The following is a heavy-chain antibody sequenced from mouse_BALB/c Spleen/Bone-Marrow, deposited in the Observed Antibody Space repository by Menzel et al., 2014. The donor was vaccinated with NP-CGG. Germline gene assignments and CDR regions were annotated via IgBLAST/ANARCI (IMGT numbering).Heavy chain of an antibody. CDR2: INSNGGTT. CDR1: GFTFSNYG. V-gene: IGHV5-6-3*01. Sequence: EVMLAESGGGLVQPGGSLKLSCAASGFTFSNYGMSWVRQTPDKRLDLVATINSNGGTTYYPDSVKGRFTISRDNAKNTLYLRMSSLKSEDTAMYFCARGLYYVAYGPGFAYWGQGTLVTVSA. D-gene: IGHD2-13*01. J-gene: IGHJ3*01. CDR3: ARGLYYVAYGPGFAY.